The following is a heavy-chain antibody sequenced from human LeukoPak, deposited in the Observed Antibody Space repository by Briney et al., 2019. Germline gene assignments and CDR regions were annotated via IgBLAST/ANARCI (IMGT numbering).Heavy chain of an antibody. J-gene: IGHJ3*02. CDR2: MNPNSGNT. Sequence: ASVKVSCKASGYTFTSYDINWVRQATGQGLEWMRWMNPNSGNTGYAQKFQGRVTMTRNTSISTAYMELSSLRSEDTAVYYCVTHFDSSGPDAFDIWGQGTMVTVSS. D-gene: IGHD3-22*01. CDR3: VTHFDSSGPDAFDI. CDR1: GYTFTSYD. V-gene: IGHV1-8*01.